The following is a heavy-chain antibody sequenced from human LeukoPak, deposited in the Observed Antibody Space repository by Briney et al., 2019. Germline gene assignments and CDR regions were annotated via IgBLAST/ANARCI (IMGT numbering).Heavy chain of an antibody. CDR2: IYYSGST. CDR3: ARVSGGYYDFWSGYSNWFDP. J-gene: IGHJ5*02. D-gene: IGHD3-3*01. V-gene: IGHV4-59*01. Sequence: KTSETLSLTCTVSGGSISSYYWSWIRQPPGKGLEWIGYIYYSGSTNYTPSLKSRVTISVDTSKNQFSLKLSSVTAADTAVYYCARVSGGYYDFWSGYSNWFDPWGQGTLVTVSS. CDR1: GGSISSYY.